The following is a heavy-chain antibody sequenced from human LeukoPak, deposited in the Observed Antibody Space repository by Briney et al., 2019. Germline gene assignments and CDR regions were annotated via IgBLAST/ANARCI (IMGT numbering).Heavy chain of an antibody. J-gene: IGHJ4*02. CDR2: IYHSGST. V-gene: IGHV4-38-2*02. CDR1: GYSISSGYY. CDR3: ASDYD. D-gene: IGHD3-16*01. Sequence: SETLSLTCTVSGYSISSGYYWGWIRQPPGKGLEWIGSIYHSGSTYYNPSLKSRVTISVDTSKNQFSLKLSSVTAADTAVYYCASDYDWGQGTLVTVSS.